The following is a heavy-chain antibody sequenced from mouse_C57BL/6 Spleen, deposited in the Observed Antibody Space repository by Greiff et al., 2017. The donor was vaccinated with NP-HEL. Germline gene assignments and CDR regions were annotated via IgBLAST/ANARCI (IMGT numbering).Heavy chain of an antibody. CDR3: TRKGAAQAHFDY. D-gene: IGHD3-2*02. V-gene: IGHV1-15*01. J-gene: IGHJ2*01. Sequence: VQVVESGAELVRPGASVTLSCKASGYTFTDYEMHWVKQTPVHGLEWIGAIDPETGGTAYNQKFKGKAILTADKSSSTAYMELRSLTSEDSAVYYCTRKGAAQAHFDYWGQGTTLTVSS. CDR2: IDPETGGT. CDR1: GYTFTDYE.